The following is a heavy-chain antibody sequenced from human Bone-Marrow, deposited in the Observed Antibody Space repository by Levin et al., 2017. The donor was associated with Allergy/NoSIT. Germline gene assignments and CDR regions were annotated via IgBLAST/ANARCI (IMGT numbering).Heavy chain of an antibody. D-gene: IGHD2-8*01. J-gene: IGHJ6*02. CDR3: ARSYCSNGVCFKSDYYYSMDV. CDR1: GYTFTNYA. Sequence: ASVKVSCKTSGYTFTNYALNWVRQAPGQGLEWMGWINTNTGNPIYAQGFTGRFVFSLDTSVSTTYLQISSLRTEDTAVYFCARSYCSNGVCFKSDYYYSMDVWGQGTTVTVSS. CDR2: INTNTGNP. V-gene: IGHV7-4-1*02.